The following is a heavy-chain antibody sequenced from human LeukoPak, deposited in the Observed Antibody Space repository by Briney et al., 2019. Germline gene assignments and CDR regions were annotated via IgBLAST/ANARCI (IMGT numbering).Heavy chain of an antibody. J-gene: IGHJ3*02. CDR3: AADQYYYDSSGSPASGAFYI. CDR1: GFTFTMCD. Sequence: SVKVSCSASGFTFTMCDAQRVRQARGQRLEWIGWIVGGSGNTNYAQKFQERVTITRDMSTSTAYMELSSLRSEDTAVYYCAADQYYYDSSGSPASGAFYIWGQGKMFTVSS. D-gene: IGHD3-22*01. CDR2: IVGGSGNT. V-gene: IGHV1-58*01.